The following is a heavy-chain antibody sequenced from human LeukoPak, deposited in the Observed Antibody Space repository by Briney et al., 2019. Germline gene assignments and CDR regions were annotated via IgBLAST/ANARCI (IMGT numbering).Heavy chain of an antibody. D-gene: IGHD5/OR15-5a*01. V-gene: IGHV4-31*03. J-gene: IGHJ4*02. Sequence: SETLSLTCTVSGGSISSGGHYCSWIRQHPAKGLECIGYIYYSGSAYYNPSLESRVTISIDTSKNQFSLKLTSVTAADTAVYCCARGSLRLFDYWGQGTLVTVSS. CDR3: ARGSLRLFDY. CDR1: GGSISSGGHY. CDR2: IYYSGSA.